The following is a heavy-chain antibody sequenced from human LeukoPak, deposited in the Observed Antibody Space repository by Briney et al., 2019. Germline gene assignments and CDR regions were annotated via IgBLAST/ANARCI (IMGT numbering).Heavy chain of an antibody. CDR2: IYPGDSDT. V-gene: IGHV5-51*01. Sequence: GESLKISCKGSGYSFTSYWIGWVRQIPGKGLEWMGIIYPGDSDTRYSPSFQGQVTISADKSISTAYLQWSSLKASDTAMYYCARREFSPPWGKNYFDYWGQGTLVTVSS. CDR1: GYSFTSYW. D-gene: IGHD3-16*01. CDR3: ARREFSPPWGKNYFDY. J-gene: IGHJ4*02.